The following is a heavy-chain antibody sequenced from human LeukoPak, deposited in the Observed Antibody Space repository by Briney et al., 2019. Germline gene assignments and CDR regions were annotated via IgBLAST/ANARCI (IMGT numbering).Heavy chain of an antibody. CDR3: ARDSGSFDY. J-gene: IGHJ4*02. Sequence: PSKTLSLTCTVSGYSISSGYYWGWIRQPPGKGLEWIGSIYHSGSTYYNPSLRSRVTISVDTSKNQFPLKLSSVTAADTAVYYCARDSGSFDYWGQETLVTVSS. CDR1: GYSISSGYY. D-gene: IGHD7-27*01. V-gene: IGHV4-38-2*02. CDR2: IYHSGST.